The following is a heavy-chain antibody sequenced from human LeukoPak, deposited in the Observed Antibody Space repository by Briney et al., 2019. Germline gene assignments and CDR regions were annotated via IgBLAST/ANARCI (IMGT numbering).Heavy chain of an antibody. CDR3: ARGGYSNAFDY. Sequence: GESLKISCKGSGYSFTNYWIGWVRQMPGKGLEWMGLIYPGDSDIRYNSSFQGQVTISADNSISTAYLQWTSLKASDTAMYYCARGGYSNAFDYWGQGTLVTVS. CDR1: GYSFTNYW. CDR2: IYPGDSDI. V-gene: IGHV5-51*01. D-gene: IGHD4-11*01. J-gene: IGHJ4*02.